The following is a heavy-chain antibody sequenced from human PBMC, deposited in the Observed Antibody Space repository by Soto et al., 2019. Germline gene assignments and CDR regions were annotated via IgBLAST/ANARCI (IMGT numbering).Heavy chain of an antibody. CDR2: ISDSSSYI. J-gene: IGHJ6*02. Sequence: EVQLVESGGGLVKPGGSLRLSCAASGFTFSTYSMNWVRQAPGKGLEWVSSISDSSSYIYYADSVKGRFTISRDNAKNSLYLQMNGLRAAEKVVYYCARYDSSGYYWPYYHHGMDVWGQGTTVTVSS. V-gene: IGHV3-21*01. CDR1: GFTFSTYS. D-gene: IGHD3-22*01. CDR3: ARYDSSGYYWPYYHHGMDV.